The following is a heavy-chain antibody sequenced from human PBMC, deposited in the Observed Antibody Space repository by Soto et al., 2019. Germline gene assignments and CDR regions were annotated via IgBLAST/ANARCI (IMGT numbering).Heavy chain of an antibody. CDR3: ARDWTHYDSSGPGDY. CDR2: INAGNGDT. CDR1: GYTFTSYP. V-gene: IGHV1-3*01. Sequence: ASVKVSCKASGYTFTSYPMHWVRQAPGQGLEWMGWINAGNGDTKYSQKFQGRVTITRDTSANTVYMELSSLRSEDTAVFYCARDWTHYDSSGPGDYWGQGTL. J-gene: IGHJ4*02. D-gene: IGHD6-25*01.